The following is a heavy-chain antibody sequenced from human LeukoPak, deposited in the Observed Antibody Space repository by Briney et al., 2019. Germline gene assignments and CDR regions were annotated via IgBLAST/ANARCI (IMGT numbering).Heavy chain of an antibody. CDR2: ISSSSSTI. V-gene: IGHV3-48*04. Sequence: GGSLRLSRAASGFTFSSYSMNWVRQAPGKGLEWVSYISSSSSTIYYADSVKGRFTISRDNAKNSLYLQMNSLRAEDTAVYYCARDDGKIMPGAFDYWGQGTLVTVSS. CDR3: ARDDGKIMPGAFDY. CDR1: GFTFSSYS. J-gene: IGHJ4*02. D-gene: IGHD7-27*01.